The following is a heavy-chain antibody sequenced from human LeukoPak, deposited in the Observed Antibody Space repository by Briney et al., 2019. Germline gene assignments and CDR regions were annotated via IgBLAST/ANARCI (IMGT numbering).Heavy chain of an antibody. V-gene: IGHV1-2*02. CDR3: ARVGSDSSGWRRFDY. CDR2: INPNSGGT. J-gene: IGHJ4*02. Sequence: ASVKVSCKASGYTFTGYYMHWVRQAPGQGLEWIGWINPNSGGTNSAQKFQGRVTMTRDTSISTAYMELSRLRSDDTAVYYCARVGSDSSGWRRFDYWGQGTLVTDSS. D-gene: IGHD6-19*01. CDR1: GYTFTGYY.